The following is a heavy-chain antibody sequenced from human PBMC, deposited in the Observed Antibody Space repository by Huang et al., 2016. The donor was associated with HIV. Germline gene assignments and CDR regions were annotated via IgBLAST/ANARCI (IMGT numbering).Heavy chain of an antibody. D-gene: IGHD6-6*01. Sequence: QVQLQESGPGLVKPSETLSLTCTVSGGSMSSYYWSWIRQPPGKGLEWIGYIYYSGSTNDNPSLKSRVTISVDTSKNQFSLRLSSVTAADTAVYYCASASIAARRWFDPWGQGSLVTVSS. CDR3: ASASIAARRWFDP. V-gene: IGHV4-59*01. CDR2: IYYSGST. CDR1: GGSMSSYY. J-gene: IGHJ5*02.